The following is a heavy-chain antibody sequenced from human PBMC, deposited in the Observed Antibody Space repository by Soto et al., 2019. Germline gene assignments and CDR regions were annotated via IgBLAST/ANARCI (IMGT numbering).Heavy chain of an antibody. J-gene: IGHJ5*02. CDR1: GLTFRRYW. D-gene: IGHD4-4*01. Sequence: GGSLRLSCEASGLTFRRYWMHWVRQVPGKGLVWVSSINSDGTSSTYADSVKGRFTISRDNAKNTVYLQMNSLRAEDTAVYYCAKAYNNYVPYFDPWGQGTLVPVSS. CDR2: INSDGTSS. V-gene: IGHV3-74*03. CDR3: AKAYNNYVPYFDP.